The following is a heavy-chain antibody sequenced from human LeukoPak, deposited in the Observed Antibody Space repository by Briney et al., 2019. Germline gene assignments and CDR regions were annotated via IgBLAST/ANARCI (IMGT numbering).Heavy chain of an antibody. CDR3: ARVTSSGWGVT. CDR1: GGSFSGYY. Sequence: SETLSLTCAVYGGSFSGYYWSWIRQPPGKGLEWIGEINHSGSTNYKPSLKSRVTISVDTSKNQFSLKLSSVTAADTAVYYCARVTSSGWGVTWGQGTLVTVSS. V-gene: IGHV4-34*01. J-gene: IGHJ5*02. CDR2: INHSGST. D-gene: IGHD6-19*01.